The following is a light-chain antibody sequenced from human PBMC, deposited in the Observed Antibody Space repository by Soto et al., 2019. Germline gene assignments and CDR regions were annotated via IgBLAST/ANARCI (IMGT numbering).Light chain of an antibody. J-gene: IGKJ5*01. CDR1: KTISNY. Sequence: DIQMTQSPSSLSASVGDRVTITCRASKTISNYLNWYQKKPGKAPQLLIYAASTLRRGVPSRFSGSGSGTDFTLTIGSLQPEDSATYYCQQSYSPPPITFGQGTRLEIK. V-gene: IGKV1-39*01. CDR2: AAS. CDR3: QQSYSPPPIT.